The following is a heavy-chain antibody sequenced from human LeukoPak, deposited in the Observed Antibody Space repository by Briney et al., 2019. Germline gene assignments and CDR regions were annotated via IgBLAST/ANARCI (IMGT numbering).Heavy chain of an antibody. J-gene: IGHJ5*02. CDR1: GGTFSSYA. V-gene: IGHV1-69*05. CDR3: ARADDYGDQNWFDP. CDR2: IIPIFGTA. D-gene: IGHD4-17*01. Sequence: GASVKVSCKASGGTFSSYAISWVRQAPGQGLERMGGIIPIFGTANYAQKFQGRVTITTDESTSTAYMELSSLRSEDTAVYYCARADDYGDQNWFDPWGQGTLVTVSS.